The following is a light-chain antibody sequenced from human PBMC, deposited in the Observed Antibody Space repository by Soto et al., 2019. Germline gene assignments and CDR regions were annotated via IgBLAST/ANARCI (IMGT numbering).Light chain of an antibody. J-gene: IGLJ2*01. CDR1: ISNIGGNT. Sequence: QSVLTQPPSASGTPGQRVTIPCSGSISNIGGNTVNWYQQLPGTAPKLLMYTNNQRPSGVPDRFSGSKSGTSASLAISGLQSEDEADYYCAAWDDSLNGVVFGGGTKLTVL. CDR2: TNN. V-gene: IGLV1-44*01. CDR3: AAWDDSLNGVV.